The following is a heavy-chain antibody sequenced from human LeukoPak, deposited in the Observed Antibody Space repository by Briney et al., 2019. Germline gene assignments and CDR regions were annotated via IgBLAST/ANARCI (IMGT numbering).Heavy chain of an antibody. V-gene: IGHV3-7*01. J-gene: IGHJ6*02. D-gene: IGHD5-24*01. CDR3: ARGTLERWREVGNNRGDGYNFDNYYGMDV. CDR2: IRQDGSEK. Sequence: GGSLRLSCAASGFTFSSYWMMWLRQAPGKGLEWVANIRQDGSEKNYVDSVKGRFTISRDNAKISLYLQMNSLRAEDTAVYYCARGTLERWREVGNNRGDGYNFDNYYGMDVWGQGTTVTVSS. CDR1: GFTFSSYW.